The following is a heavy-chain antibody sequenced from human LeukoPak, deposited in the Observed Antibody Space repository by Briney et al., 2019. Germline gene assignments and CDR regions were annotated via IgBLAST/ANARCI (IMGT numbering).Heavy chain of an antibody. D-gene: IGHD1-26*01. CDR1: GDSISSSY. Sequence: SETLSLTCTVSGDSISSSYWSWIRQSAGKGLEYIGRIYTSGSTNYNPSLKSRVTMSVDTFKDQFSLRLSSVTAADTAMYYCARERGGSYYAFDYWGQGTLVTVSS. V-gene: IGHV4-4*07. J-gene: IGHJ4*02. CDR3: ARERGGSYYAFDY. CDR2: IYTSGST.